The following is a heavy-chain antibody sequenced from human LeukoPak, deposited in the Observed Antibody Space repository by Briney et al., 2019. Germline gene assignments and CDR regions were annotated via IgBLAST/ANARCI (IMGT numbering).Heavy chain of an antibody. J-gene: IGHJ5*02. CDR3: ARSGIAAAGTISVRWNWFDP. Sequence: SETLSLTCTVSGGSISSGSYYWSWIRQPAGKGLEWIGRIYTSGSTNYNPSLKSRVTISVDTSKNQFSLKLSSVTAADTAVYYCARSGIAAAGTISVRWNWFDPWGQGTLVTVSS. D-gene: IGHD6-13*01. CDR1: GGSISSGSYY. V-gene: IGHV4-61*02. CDR2: IYTSGST.